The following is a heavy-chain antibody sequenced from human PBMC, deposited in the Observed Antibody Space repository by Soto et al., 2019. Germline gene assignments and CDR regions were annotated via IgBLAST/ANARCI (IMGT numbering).Heavy chain of an antibody. J-gene: IGHJ5*02. CDR3: ARLTVPAAIGGSWFDP. D-gene: IGHD2-2*01. CDR2: IKQDGSEK. CDR1: GFTFSSYW. V-gene: IGHV3-7*01. Sequence: GGSLRLSCAASGFTFSSYWMSWVRQAPGKGLEWVANIKQDGSEKYYVDSVKGRFTISRDNAKNSLYLQMNSLRAEDTAVYYCARLTVPAAIGGSWFDPWGQGTLVTVSS.